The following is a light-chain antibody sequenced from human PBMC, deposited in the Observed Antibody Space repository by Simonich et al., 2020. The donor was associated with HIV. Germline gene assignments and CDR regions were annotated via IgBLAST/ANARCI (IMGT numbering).Light chain of an antibody. CDR3: CSYAGRYTV. CDR1: NNDVGGYNS. J-gene: IGLJ2*01. V-gene: IGLV2-11*01. Sequence: QSALTQPRLVSGSPGQSVTISCTGTNNDVGGYNSVSWYQQHPSKAHKLVIYDFDQRPSGVPDRFSGSKSGNTASLTISGLQADDESDYYCCSYAGRYTVFGGGTKLIVL. CDR2: DFD.